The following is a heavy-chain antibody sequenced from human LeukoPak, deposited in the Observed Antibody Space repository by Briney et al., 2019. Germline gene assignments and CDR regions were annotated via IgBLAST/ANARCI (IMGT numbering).Heavy chain of an antibody. CDR1: GYTFTDYA. CDR2: INPNSGGT. J-gene: IGHJ4*02. D-gene: IGHD4-11*01. Sequence: ASVKVSCKASGYTFTDYAMHWVRQAPGQGLEWMGWINPNSGGTNYAQKFQGWVTMTRDTSISTAYMELSRLRSDDTAVYYCARAGKSKTYYFDYWGQGTLVTVSS. V-gene: IGHV1-2*04. CDR3: ARAGKSKTYYFDY.